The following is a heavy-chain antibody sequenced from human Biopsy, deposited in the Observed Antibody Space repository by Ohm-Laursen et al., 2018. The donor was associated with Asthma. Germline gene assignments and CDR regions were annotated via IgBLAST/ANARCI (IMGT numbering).Heavy chain of an antibody. J-gene: IGHJ4*02. Sequence: ASVKVSCKISGYSLTDLSMHWVRQAPGQGLEWMGGHDHEEGGTVNARRFQGRVAMTEGTSTDTAYMELSSLSSDDTAVYYCASDFPKDYVRYNFQFWGQGTLVTVSS. D-gene: IGHD4-17*01. CDR2: HDHEEGGT. V-gene: IGHV1-24*01. CDR1: GYSLTDLS. CDR3: ASDFPKDYVRYNFQF.